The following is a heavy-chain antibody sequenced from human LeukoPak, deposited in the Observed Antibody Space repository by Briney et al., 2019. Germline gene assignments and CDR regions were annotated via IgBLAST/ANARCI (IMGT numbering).Heavy chain of an antibody. CDR2: IYYSGST. CDR3: ARPRYYDSSTHVFDI. V-gene: IGHV4-59*08. J-gene: IGHJ3*02. D-gene: IGHD3-22*01. Sequence: PSETLSLTCTVSGGSISSYYWSWIRQPPGKGLEWIGYIYYSGSTNYNPSLKSRVTISVDTSKNQFSLKLSSVTAADTAVYYCARPRYYDSSTHVFDIWGQGTMVTVSS. CDR1: GGSISSYY.